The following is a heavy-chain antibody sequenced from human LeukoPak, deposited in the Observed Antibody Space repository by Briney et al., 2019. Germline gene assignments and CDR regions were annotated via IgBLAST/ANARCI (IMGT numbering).Heavy chain of an antibody. CDR3: ARSDSSGQLQF. V-gene: IGHV1-2*02. CDR2: INPNGDGT. D-gene: IGHD3-22*01. J-gene: IGHJ4*02. Sequence: ASVKVSCKASGYTFTGYYIHWVRQAPGQGLEWMGWINPNGDGTSYAQKFQGRVTMTRDASVTTAYMELSGLRSDDTAVYFCARSDSSGQLQFWGQGTLVTVSS. CDR1: GYTFTGYY.